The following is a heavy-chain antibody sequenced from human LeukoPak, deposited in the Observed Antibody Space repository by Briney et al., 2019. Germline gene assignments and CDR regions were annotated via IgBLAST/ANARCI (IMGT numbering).Heavy chain of an antibody. Sequence: SETLSLTCTVSGGSISSYYWSWIRQPAGKGLEWIGRIYTSGSTNYNPSLKSRVTMSVDTSKNQFSLKLSSVTAADTAVYYCARDAPRGGSGSYWMRIIHNWFDPWGQGTLVTVSS. J-gene: IGHJ5*02. CDR3: ARDAPRGGSGSYWMRIIHNWFDP. V-gene: IGHV4-4*07. CDR1: GGSISSYY. CDR2: IYTSGST. D-gene: IGHD3-10*01.